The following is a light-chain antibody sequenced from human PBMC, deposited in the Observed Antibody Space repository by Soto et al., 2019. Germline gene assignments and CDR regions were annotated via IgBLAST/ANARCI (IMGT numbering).Light chain of an antibody. Sequence: DIQMTQSPSSLSASVGDRVTITCRASQAISSYLNWYQQKPGKAPKLLIYAAFNLQSGVPSRFSGSGSGTDFTLTISSLQPEDSATYYCQQSYSTPPYTFGQGTKLEIK. CDR3: QQSYSTPPYT. J-gene: IGKJ2*01. V-gene: IGKV1-39*01. CDR1: QAISSY. CDR2: AAF.